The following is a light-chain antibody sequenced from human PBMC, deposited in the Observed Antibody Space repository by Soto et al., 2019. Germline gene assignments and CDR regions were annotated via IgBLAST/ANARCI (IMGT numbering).Light chain of an antibody. Sequence: QPVLTQPASVSGSPGQSITISCTGTSNDVGGYNFVSWYQQLPGKAPKLIIYEVTNRPSGISNRFSGSKSGNTASLTISGLQAEDEADYYCSSYTSVRGVFGGGTKVTVL. V-gene: IGLV2-14*01. J-gene: IGLJ3*02. CDR1: SNDVGGYNF. CDR3: SSYTSVRGV. CDR2: EVT.